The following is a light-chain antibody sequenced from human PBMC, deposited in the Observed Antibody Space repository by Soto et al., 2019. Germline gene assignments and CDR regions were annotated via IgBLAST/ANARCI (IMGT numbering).Light chain of an antibody. V-gene: IGKV2-28*01. J-gene: IGKJ5*01. Sequence: VMTQAPLTLPVTPGWPASIACSSSHGLLYNNTYNYPDWYVQKPGQSPQLLIYFGSNRAPGVPDRFSGSGSGTDFTLKINRVEAEDVGTYYCMQALQSLTFGQGTRLEI. CDR2: FGS. CDR1: HGLLYNNTYNY. CDR3: MQALQSLT.